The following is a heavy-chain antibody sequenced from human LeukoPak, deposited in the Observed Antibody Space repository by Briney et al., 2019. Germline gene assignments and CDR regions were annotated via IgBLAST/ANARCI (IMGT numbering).Heavy chain of an antibody. V-gene: IGHV3-7*01. CDR2: IKRDGSEK. CDR3: ARDPVRRYDY. CDR1: GFSFSSYW. J-gene: IGHJ4*02. Sequence: GGSLRLSCAASGFSFSSYWMSWVHQAPGKGLEWVANIKRDGSEKYYVDSVKGRFTISRDNAKNSLYLQMNSLRAEDTAAYYCARDPVRRYDYWGQGTLVTVSS. D-gene: IGHD1-1*01.